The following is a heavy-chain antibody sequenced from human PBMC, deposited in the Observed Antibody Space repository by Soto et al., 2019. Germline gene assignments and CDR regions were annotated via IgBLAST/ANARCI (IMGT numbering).Heavy chain of an antibody. Sequence: GGSLRLSCTDSGFTFSGDVMPWVRRAPVKGLVWVSRIDPYGTGRTYADSVKGRFFISRDNARSTLYLQMHSLKAEDTGVYYCTRDTFGARDDWGQGTLVTVSS. CDR1: GFTFSGDV. D-gene: IGHD3-10*01. J-gene: IGHJ4*02. V-gene: IGHV3-74*01. CDR3: TRDTFGARDD. CDR2: IDPYGTGR.